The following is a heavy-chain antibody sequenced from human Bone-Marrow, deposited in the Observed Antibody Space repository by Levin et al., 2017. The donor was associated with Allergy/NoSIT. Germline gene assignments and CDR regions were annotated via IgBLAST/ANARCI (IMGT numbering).Heavy chain of an antibody. D-gene: IGHD2-15*01. CDR1: GGSISSGGYS. CDR2: IYHSGST. Sequence: KPSETLSLTCAVSGGSISSGGYSWSWIRQPPGKGLEWIGYIYHSGSTYYNPSLKSRVTISVDRSKNQFSLKLSSVTAADTAVYYCARVVPDYDDIVVVVAQRERLRFDPWGQGTLVTVSS. CDR3: ARVVPDYDDIVVVVAQRERLRFDP. J-gene: IGHJ5*02. V-gene: IGHV4-30-2*01.